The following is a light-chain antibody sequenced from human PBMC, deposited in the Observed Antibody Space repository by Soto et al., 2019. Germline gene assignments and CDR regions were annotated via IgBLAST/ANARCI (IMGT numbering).Light chain of an antibody. CDR2: AAS. CDR3: QQSYSTAT. Sequence: EKSLSPGGMASCGGEAGTITGRASQSISSYLNWYQQTPGKAPKLLIYAASSLQSGVPSRFSGSGSGTDFPPTISRLQPEDSATYYCQQSYSTATFGQGTRLEI. CDR1: QSISSY. V-gene: IGKV1-39*01. J-gene: IGKJ5*01.